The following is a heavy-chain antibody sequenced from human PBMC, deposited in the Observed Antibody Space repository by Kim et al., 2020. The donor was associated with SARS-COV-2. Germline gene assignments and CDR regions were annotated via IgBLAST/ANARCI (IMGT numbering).Heavy chain of an antibody. CDR3: ARGPSYYGSGSSWGD. CDR1: GGSFSGYY. V-gene: IGHV4-34*01. D-gene: IGHD3-10*01. CDR2: INHSGST. J-gene: IGHJ1*01. Sequence: SETLSLTCAVYGGSFSGYYWSWIRQPPGKGLEWIGEINHSGSTNYNPSLKSRVTISVDTSKNQFSLKLSSVTAADTAVYYCARGPSYYGSGSSWGDWGQG.